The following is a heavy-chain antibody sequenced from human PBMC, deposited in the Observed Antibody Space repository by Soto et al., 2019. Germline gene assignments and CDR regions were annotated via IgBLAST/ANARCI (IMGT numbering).Heavy chain of an antibody. J-gene: IGHJ4*02. CDR2: IYYTGST. Sequence: SETLSLTCTVSGGSISSYYWNWIRQPPGKGLEWVGYIYYTGSTNYNPSLKSRVTVSVDTSKNQFSLILSSMTAADTAVYYCARITRSPNSGYFDYWGQGALVTVSS. D-gene: IGHD7-27*01. V-gene: IGHV4-59*01. CDR1: GGSISSYY. CDR3: ARITRSPNSGYFDY.